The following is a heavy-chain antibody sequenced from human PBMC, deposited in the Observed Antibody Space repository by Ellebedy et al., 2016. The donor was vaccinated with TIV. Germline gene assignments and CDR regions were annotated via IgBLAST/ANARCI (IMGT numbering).Heavy chain of an antibody. J-gene: IGHJ4*02. Sequence: MPSETLSLTCAVSGGFISNYYWTWIRQSPETGLDWIGYIYHSGSNGSNPSLKSRVTISVDTPKNQFSLKLNSVTAADTAVYYCARGAPFPYYFDSWGQGLLVTVSS. CDR1: GGFISNYY. CDR2: IYHSGSN. CDR3: ARGAPFPYYFDS. V-gene: IGHV4-59*01.